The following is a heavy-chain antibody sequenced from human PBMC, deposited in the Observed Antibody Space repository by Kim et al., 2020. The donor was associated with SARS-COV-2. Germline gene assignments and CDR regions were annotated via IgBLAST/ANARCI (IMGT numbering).Heavy chain of an antibody. V-gene: IGHV4-34*01. Sequence: SETLSLTCAVYGGSFSGYYWSWIRQPPGKGLEWIGEINHSGSTNYNPSLKSRVTISVDTSKNQFSLKLSSVTAADTAVYYCARGREAARWFDPWGQGTLVTVSS. D-gene: IGHD6-6*01. CDR2: INHSGST. J-gene: IGHJ5*02. CDR1: GGSFSGYY. CDR3: ARGREAARWFDP.